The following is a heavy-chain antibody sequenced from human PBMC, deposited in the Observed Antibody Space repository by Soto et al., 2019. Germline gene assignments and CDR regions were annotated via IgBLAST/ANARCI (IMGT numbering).Heavy chain of an antibody. V-gene: IGHV4-59*01. J-gene: IGHJ4*02. D-gene: IGHD3-10*01. CDR2: IDYSGST. Sequence: QVQLQESGPGLVKPSETLSLTCTVSGGSISSYYWSWIRQPPGKGLEWIGYIDYSGSTNYNPSLKSRVTISVDTSKNQFSLKLSSVTAADTAVYYCARHDYYCSGSYYAGNYFDYWGQGTLVTVSS. CDR1: GGSISSYY. CDR3: ARHDYYCSGSYYAGNYFDY.